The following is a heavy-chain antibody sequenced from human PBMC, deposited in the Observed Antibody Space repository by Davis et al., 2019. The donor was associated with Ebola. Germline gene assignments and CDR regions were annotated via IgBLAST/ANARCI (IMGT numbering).Heavy chain of an antibody. Sequence: ASVKVSCKASGYTFTSYGISWVRQAPGQGLEWVGWMNPKRGNTGYAEKFQGRVTMTTDTSTSTAYMELRSLGSDDTAIYYCARDSFCTYGVCNDRDFDYWGQGTLVTVSS. D-gene: IGHD2-8*01. J-gene: IGHJ4*02. CDR1: GYTFTSYG. CDR3: ARDSFCTYGVCNDRDFDY. V-gene: IGHV1-18*04. CDR2: MNPKRGNT.